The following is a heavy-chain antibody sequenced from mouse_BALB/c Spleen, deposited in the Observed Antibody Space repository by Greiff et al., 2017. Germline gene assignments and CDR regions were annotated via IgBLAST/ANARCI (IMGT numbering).Heavy chain of an antibody. D-gene: IGHD3-1*01. CDR1: GFTFSSYG. J-gene: IGHJ4*01. CDR3: ARHHSSEDY. Sequence: EVQVVESGGDLVKPGGSLKLSCAASGFTFSSYGMSWVRQTPDKRLEWVATISRGGSYTYYPDSVKGRFTISRDNAKNTLYLQMSSLKSEDTAMYYCARHHSSEDYWGQGTSVTVSS. CDR2: ISRGGSYT. V-gene: IGHV5-6*01.